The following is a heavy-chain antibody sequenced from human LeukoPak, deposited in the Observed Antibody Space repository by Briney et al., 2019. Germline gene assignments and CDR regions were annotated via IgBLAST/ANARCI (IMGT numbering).Heavy chain of an antibody. J-gene: IGHJ4*02. V-gene: IGHV3-21*01. Sequence: PGGSMRLSCAAYGFTFSSYSMNWVRQAPGKWLEWVSSISSSSSYIYYADSVTGRFTIYRDNAKNSLYLQMNSLRAENAAVYYCARGDGYSVGPDYWGQGTLVTVSS. D-gene: IGHD5-24*01. CDR3: ARGDGYSVGPDY. CDR1: GFTFSSYS. CDR2: ISSSSSYI.